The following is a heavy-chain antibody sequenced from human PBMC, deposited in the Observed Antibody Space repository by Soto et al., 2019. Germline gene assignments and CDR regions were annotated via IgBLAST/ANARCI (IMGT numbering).Heavy chain of an antibody. V-gene: IGHV1-69*01. Sequence: QVQLVQSGAEVKKPGSSVKVSCKASGGTFSSYAISWVRQAPGQGLEWMGGIIPIFGTANYAQKFQGRVTITADESTSTAYMELSSLRSEDTAVYYCARNTNSGSSNYYYYCGMDVWGQGTTVTVSS. J-gene: IGHJ6*02. D-gene: IGHD3-10*01. CDR2: IIPIFGTA. CDR1: GGTFSSYA. CDR3: ARNTNSGSSNYYYYCGMDV.